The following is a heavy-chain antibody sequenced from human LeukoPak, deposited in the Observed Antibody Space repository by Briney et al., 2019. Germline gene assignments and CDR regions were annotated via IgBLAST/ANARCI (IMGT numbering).Heavy chain of an antibody. J-gene: IGHJ4*02. CDR2: INSDGSST. D-gene: IGHD5-18*01. CDR3: ARVVSGYTYDGLDY. V-gene: IGHV3-74*01. Sequence: GGCLRLSCAASGFTVSSYWMHWVRHAPGKGLVWVSRINSDGSSTNYADSVKGRFTIARDSAKNTLYLQMNSLRAEDTAVYYCARVVSGYTYDGLDYWGQGTLVTVSS. CDR1: GFTVSSYW.